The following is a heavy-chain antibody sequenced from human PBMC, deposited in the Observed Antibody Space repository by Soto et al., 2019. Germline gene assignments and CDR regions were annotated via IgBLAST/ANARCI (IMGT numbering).Heavy chain of an antibody. CDR2: MNPNSGNT. CDR3: ARSLSVVATEYSSSYPRLYYYGMDV. V-gene: IGHV1-8*01. D-gene: IGHD6-6*01. CDR1: GYTFTGYD. J-gene: IGHJ6*02. Sequence: ASVKVSCKASGYTFTGYDINWVRQATGQGLEWMGWMNPNSGNTGYAQKFQGRVTMTRNTSISTAYVELSSLRSEDTAVYYCARSLSVVATEYSSSYPRLYYYGMDVWGQGTTVTVSS.